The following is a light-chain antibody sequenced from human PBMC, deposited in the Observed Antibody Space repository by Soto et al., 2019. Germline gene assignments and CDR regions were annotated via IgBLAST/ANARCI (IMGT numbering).Light chain of an antibody. CDR2: GAS. J-gene: IGKJ4*01. V-gene: IGKV3-20*01. CDR1: QSVSSTY. CDR3: QHYGSLVLT. Sequence: EIVLTQSPGTLSLSPGERATLSCRASQSVSSTYLAWYQQKPGQAPRLLIYGASSRATGIADRFSGSGSGTDFTLTISRLEPEDFAVYYCQHYGSLVLTFGGVTKVEIK.